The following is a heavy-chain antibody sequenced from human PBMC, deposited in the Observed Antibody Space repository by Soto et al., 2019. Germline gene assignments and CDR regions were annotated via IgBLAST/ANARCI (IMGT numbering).Heavy chain of an antibody. CDR2: IQQDGGDK. V-gene: IGHV3-7*05. Sequence: EVQLVESGGGLVQPGGSLRLSCSASGFTFSTYWMSWLRQAPGKGLELLANIQQDGGDKYHVDSVKGRFTISRDNAKNTLYVPMSSLRTGDTAVYCCAREAQGVPPKDGSVHWLGSFDLWGRGTLVTVSS. CDR1: GFTFSTYW. D-gene: IGHD6-19*01. J-gene: IGHJ2*01. CDR3: AREAQGVPPKDGSVHWLGSFDL.